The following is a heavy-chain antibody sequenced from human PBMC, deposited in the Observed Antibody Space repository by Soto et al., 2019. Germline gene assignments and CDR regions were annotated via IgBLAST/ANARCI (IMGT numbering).Heavy chain of an antibody. CDR1: GYGFSSYW. D-gene: IGHD2-8*01. Sequence: ESLKISCKGSGYGFSSYWIAWVRQMPGKGLEWMGIIYPGDSDTIYSPSFQGQVTFSADKSTSTAYLQWSSLKASDTAMYYCARQGSNGAYYYYGMDVWGQGTTVTVSS. V-gene: IGHV5-51*01. J-gene: IGHJ6*02. CDR3: ARQGSNGAYYYYGMDV. CDR2: IYPGDSDT.